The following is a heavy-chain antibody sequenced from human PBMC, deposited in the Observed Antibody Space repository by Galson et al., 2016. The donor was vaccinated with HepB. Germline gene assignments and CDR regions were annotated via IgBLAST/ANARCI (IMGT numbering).Heavy chain of an antibody. CDR1: DGSITNRTFY. J-gene: IGHJ4*02. Sequence: SETLSLTCRVSDGSITNRTFYWVWIRQPPGKGLEWIGTISSSGITYSNPSLKSRVSVSVDTSKDHFSLKMTSVTAADTAVYFCASRPRWYDSSGYYFDSWGRGTLVTVSS. CDR3: ASRPRWYDSSGYYFDS. D-gene: IGHD3-22*01. CDR2: ISSSGIT. V-gene: IGHV4-39*02.